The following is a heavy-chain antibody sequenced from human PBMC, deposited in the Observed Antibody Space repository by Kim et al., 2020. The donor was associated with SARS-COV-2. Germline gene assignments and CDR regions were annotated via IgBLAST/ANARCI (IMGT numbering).Heavy chain of an antibody. J-gene: IGHJ6*02. Sequence: SETLSLTCAVYGGSFSGYYWSWIRQPPGKGLEWIGKINHSGSTNYNPSLKSRVTISVDTSKNQFSLKLSSVTAADTAVYYCARAPPAAIAHYYYGMDVWGQGTTVTVSS. CDR3: ARAPPAAIAHYYYGMDV. CDR1: GGSFSGYY. V-gene: IGHV4-34*01. CDR2: INHSGST. D-gene: IGHD2-2*01.